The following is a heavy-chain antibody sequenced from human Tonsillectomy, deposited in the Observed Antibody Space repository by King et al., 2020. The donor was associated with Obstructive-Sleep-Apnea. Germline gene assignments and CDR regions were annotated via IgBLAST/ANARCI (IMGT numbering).Heavy chain of an antibody. D-gene: IGHD1-26*01. V-gene: IGHV3-30*02. CDR3: AKPLGGNYPQPFDY. CDR2: ILFSGSEK. CDR1: GFTFSSYG. Sequence: VQLVESRGGVVQPGGSLRLSCAASGFTFSSYGMYWVRQAPGKGLEWVAYILFSGSEKFYADSVKGRFTISRDNSKNTLYLQMSSLRAEDTAVYYCAKPLGGNYPQPFDYWGQGTLVTVSS. J-gene: IGHJ4*02.